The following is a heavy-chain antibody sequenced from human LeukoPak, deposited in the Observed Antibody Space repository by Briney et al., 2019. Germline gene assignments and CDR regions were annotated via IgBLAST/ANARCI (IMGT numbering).Heavy chain of an antibody. D-gene: IGHD2-15*01. CDR3: ARDYCSGGSCYSSRMGPYYYYGMDV. V-gene: IGHV3-48*01. J-gene: IGHJ6*02. CDR2: ISSSSSTI. Sequence: GRSLRLSCAASGFTFSTYSMNWVRQAPGKGLEWVSYISSSSSTIYYADSVKGRFTISRDNAKNSLYLQMNSLRAEDTAVYYCARDYCSGGSCYSSRMGPYYYYGMDVWGQGTTVTVSS. CDR1: GFTFSTYS.